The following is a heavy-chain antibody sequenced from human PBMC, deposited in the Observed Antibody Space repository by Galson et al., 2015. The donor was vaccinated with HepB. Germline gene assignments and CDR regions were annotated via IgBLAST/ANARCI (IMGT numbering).Heavy chain of an antibody. Sequence: SLRLSCAASGFSFSRYGMYWVRQAPGKGLEWVAYIWFDGSNQVYGDSVKGRFTNSRDNSNNTVSLQMSSLRLEDTAVYYCATTKYSSGFYYFDYWGQGTLVTVSS. CDR1: GFSFSRYG. CDR2: IWFDGSNQ. V-gene: IGHV3-33*07. D-gene: IGHD6-19*01. CDR3: ATTKYSSGFYYFDY. J-gene: IGHJ4*02.